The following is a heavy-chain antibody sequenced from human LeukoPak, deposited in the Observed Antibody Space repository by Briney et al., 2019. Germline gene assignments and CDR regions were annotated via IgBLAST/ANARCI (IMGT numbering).Heavy chain of an antibody. CDR1: GDSVSSKSV. CDR2: VYYRSKWSK. Sequence: SQTLSLTCGISGDSVSSKSVWNWIRQSPSRGLEWLGRVYYRSKWSKNYAVSVKSRITINPDTSTNQFSLQLSSVTAEDTAVYYCAKDHDSSPRAFDTWGQGKMVTVSS. J-gene: IGHJ3*02. D-gene: IGHD3-22*01. CDR3: AKDHDSSPRAFDT. V-gene: IGHV6-1*01.